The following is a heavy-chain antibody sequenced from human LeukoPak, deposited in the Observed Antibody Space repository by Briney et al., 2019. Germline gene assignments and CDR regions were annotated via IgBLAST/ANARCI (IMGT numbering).Heavy chain of an antibody. J-gene: IGHJ4*02. V-gene: IGHV4-59*01. CDR1: GGSISGYY. CDR2: IFYSGST. D-gene: IGHD1-26*01. CDR3: ARGEWDLLFDY. Sequence: SETLSLTCTVSGGSISGYYWSWIRQPPGQGLEWIGYIFYSGSTNYNPSLKSRVTISVDTSKNQFSLKLSSVTAADTAVYYCARGEWDLLFDYWGQGTLVTVSS.